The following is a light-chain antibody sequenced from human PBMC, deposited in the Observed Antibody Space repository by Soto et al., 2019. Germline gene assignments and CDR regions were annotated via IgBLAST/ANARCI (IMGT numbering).Light chain of an antibody. V-gene: IGKV3-15*01. CDR3: QQHYKRPPWT. CDR2: GAS. Sequence: DIVLTQSPGTLSLSPGERATLSCRASETVSSSYLAWYQQKPGQAPRLLIYGASTRAAGIPVRFSGSGSGTEFTLTISSLQSEDFVVYYCQQHYKRPPWTFGQGTKVDIK. CDR1: ETVSSSY. J-gene: IGKJ1*01.